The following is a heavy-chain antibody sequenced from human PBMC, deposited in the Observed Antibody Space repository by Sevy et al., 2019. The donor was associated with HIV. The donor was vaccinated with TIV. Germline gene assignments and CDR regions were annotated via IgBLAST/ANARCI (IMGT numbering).Heavy chain of an antibody. CDR3: GGIATAGRDY. J-gene: IGHJ4*02. D-gene: IGHD6-13*01. CDR1: GFTFSSYV. CDR2: ISGSGGTT. Sequence: EGSLRLSCAASGFTFSSYVMTWVRQAPGKELEWVSTISGSGGTTYYADSVKGRFTISRDNSKNTLDLQINSLRAEDTAVYYSGGIATAGRDYWGQGTLVTVSS. V-gene: IGHV3-23*01.